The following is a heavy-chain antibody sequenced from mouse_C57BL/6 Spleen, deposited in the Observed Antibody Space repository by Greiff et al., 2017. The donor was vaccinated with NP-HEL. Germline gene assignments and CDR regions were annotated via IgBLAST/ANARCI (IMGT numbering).Heavy chain of an antibody. D-gene: IGHD3-2*02. V-gene: IGHV8-8*01. CDR1: GFSLSTSGMG. CDR3: ARTDSSGYVAWFAY. CDR2: IWWDDVK. J-gene: IGHJ3*01. Sequence: QVTLKVSGPGILQPSQTLSLTCSFSGFSLSTSGMGVGWIRQPSGKGLEWLAHIWWDDVKYYNPALSSWLTISKDTSKNQVFLKIANVYTAYTATYYCARTDSSGYVAWFAYWGQGTLVTVSA.